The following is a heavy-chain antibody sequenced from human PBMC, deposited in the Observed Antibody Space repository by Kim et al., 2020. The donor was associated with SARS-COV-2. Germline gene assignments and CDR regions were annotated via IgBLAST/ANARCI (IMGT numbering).Heavy chain of an antibody. CDR1: GGTFSSYA. V-gene: IGHV1-69*13. Sequence: SVKVSCKASGGTFSSYAISWVRQAPGQGLEWMGGIIPIFGTANYAQKFQGRVTITADESTSTAYMELSSLRSEDTAVYYCASWSLRFGELYYFDYWGQGTLVTVSS. CDR2: IIPIFGTA. CDR3: ASWSLRFGELYYFDY. J-gene: IGHJ4*02. D-gene: IGHD3-10*01.